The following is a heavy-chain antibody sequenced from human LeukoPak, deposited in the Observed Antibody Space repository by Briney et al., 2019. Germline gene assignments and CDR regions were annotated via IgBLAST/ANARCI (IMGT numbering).Heavy chain of an antibody. CDR3: ARARLTGDAFDI. D-gene: IGHD7-27*01. V-gene: IGHV1-18*01. CDR1: GYAFTSYG. CDR2: ISAYNGNT. Sequence: GASVKVSCKASGYAFTSYGISWVRQAPGQGLEWMGWISAYNGNTNYAQKLQGRVTITTDTSTSTAYMELRSLRSDDTAVYYCARARLTGDAFDIWGQGTMVTVSS. J-gene: IGHJ3*02.